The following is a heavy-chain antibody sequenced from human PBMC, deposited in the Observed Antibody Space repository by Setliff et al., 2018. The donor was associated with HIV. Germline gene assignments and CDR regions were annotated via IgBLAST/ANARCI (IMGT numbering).Heavy chain of an antibody. V-gene: IGHV3-13*01. CDR3: ALGDYGSWRLDY. CDR1: GFTFSSYD. CDR2: IGTAGDT. D-gene: IGHD3-10*01. J-gene: IGHJ4*02. Sequence: GGSLRLSCPASGFTFSSYDMHCVRQTTGKRLEWVSVIGTAGDTYYPGSVKGRFTISRDNAKNILYLQMNNLRAEDTAVYYCALGDYGSWRLDYWGQGTLVTVSS.